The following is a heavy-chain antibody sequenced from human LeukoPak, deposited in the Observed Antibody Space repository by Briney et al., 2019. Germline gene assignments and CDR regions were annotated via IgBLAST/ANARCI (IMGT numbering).Heavy chain of an antibody. CDR3: ARAPDTIKV. J-gene: IGHJ6*02. CDR1: GCAFSSYD. D-gene: IGHD5-24*01. Sequence: QPGGTLTLTCAASGCAFSSYDMHWVRQASGKGLEWVAVISYDESNKYDADSVKGRFTIFRDNSKNTLYLQMNNLRAEDTAVYYSARAPDTIKVWGQGTTVTVSS. CDR2: ISYDESNK. V-gene: IGHV3-30-3*01.